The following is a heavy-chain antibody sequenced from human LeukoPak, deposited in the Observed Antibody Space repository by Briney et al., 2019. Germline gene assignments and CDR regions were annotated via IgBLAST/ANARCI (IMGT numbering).Heavy chain of an antibody. CDR3: AKYALRDPDHLQYDY. CDR1: GFTFSNYG. D-gene: IGHD2-2*01. V-gene: IGHV3-23*01. J-gene: IGHJ4*02. CDR2: ISGRGGTT. Sequence: PGGSLRLSCAASGFTFSNYGMSWVRQAPGKGLEWVSGISGRGGTTYYADSVKGRFTISRDNSKNTLYLQMNSLRAEDTAVYYCAKYALRDPDHLQYDYWGQGTLVTVSS.